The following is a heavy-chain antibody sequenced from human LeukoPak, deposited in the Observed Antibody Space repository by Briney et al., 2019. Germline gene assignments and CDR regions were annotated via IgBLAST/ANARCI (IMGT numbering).Heavy chain of an antibody. CDR2: IYYSGST. CDR3: ARVGSSGPFDAFDI. Sequence: SETLSLTCTVSGGSISSYYWSWIRQPPGKGLEWIGYIYYSGSTNYNPSLKSRVTISVDTSKNQFSLKLSSVTAADTAVYYCARVGSSGPFDAFDIWGQGTMVTVSS. J-gene: IGHJ3*02. V-gene: IGHV4-59*01. D-gene: IGHD3-22*01. CDR1: GGSISSYY.